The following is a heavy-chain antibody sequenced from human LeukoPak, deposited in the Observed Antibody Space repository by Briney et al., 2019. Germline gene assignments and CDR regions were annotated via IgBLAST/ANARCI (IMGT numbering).Heavy chain of an antibody. D-gene: IGHD3-22*01. V-gene: IGHV4-34*01. CDR2: INHSGST. J-gene: IGHJ4*02. CDR1: GGSFSGYY. CDR3: ARGRWKGSYYDSSGYYYFDY. Sequence: PSETLSLTCAAYGGSFSGYYWSWIRQPPGKGLEWIGEINHSGSTNYNPSLKSRVTISVDTSKNQFSLKLSSVTAADTAVYYCARGRWKGSYYDSSGYYYFDYWGQGTLVTVSS.